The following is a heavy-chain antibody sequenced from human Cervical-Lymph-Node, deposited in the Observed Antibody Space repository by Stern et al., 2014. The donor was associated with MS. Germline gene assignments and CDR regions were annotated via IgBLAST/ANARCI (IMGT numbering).Heavy chain of an antibody. CDR3: ARVLSLASSDS. D-gene: IGHD3-16*02. CDR1: GYTFTTYY. J-gene: IGHJ4*02. CDR2: FTPSVGKT. V-gene: IGHV1-46*01. Sequence: VQLVESGAEIRKPGASVKISCEASGYTFTTYYMHWVRQAPGQGLEWVALFTPSVGKTTYAQRFQGRVTVTGDTSTSTVYMELTGLRSEDTAVYYCARVLSLASSDSWGQGTLVIVSS.